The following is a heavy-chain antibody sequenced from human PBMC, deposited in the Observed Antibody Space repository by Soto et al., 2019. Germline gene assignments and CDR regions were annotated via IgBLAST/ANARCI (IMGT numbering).Heavy chain of an antibody. D-gene: IGHD3-22*01. CDR1: GFTFSSYS. V-gene: IGHV3-48*02. CDR3: ARETLYYYDSSGYSTNDY. Sequence: PGGSLRLSCAASGFTFSSYSMNWVRQAPGKGLEWVSYISSSSSTIYYADSVKGRFTISRDNAKNSLYLQMNSLRDEDTAVYYCARETLYYYDSSGYSTNDYWGQGTLVTVS. CDR2: ISSSSSTI. J-gene: IGHJ4*02.